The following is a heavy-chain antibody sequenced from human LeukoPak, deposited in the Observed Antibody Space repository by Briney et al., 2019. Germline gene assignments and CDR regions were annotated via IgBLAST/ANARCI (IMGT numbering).Heavy chain of an antibody. D-gene: IGHD6-19*01. V-gene: IGHV3-30-3*01. Sequence: GGSLRLSCAASGFTVSSNYMSWVRQAPGKGLEWVAVISYDGSNKYYPDSVKGRFTITRDNSKNTLYLQMNSLRAEDTAVYYCARVGQQLLVKFDYWGQGRLVTVSS. CDR1: GFTVSSNY. CDR3: ARVGQQLLVKFDY. J-gene: IGHJ4*02. CDR2: ISYDGSNK.